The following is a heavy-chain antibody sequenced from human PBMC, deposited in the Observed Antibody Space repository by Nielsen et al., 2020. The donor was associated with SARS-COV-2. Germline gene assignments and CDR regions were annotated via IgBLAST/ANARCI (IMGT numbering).Heavy chain of an antibody. CDR3: ARHSYYYDSPAFDY. J-gene: IGHJ4*02. Sequence: GESLKISCAASGFTFSSYSMNWVRQAPGKGLEWVSYISSSSSTIYYADSVKGRFTISRDNAKNSLYLQMNSLRAEDTAVYYCARHSYYYDSPAFDYWGQGTLVTVSS. CDR2: ISSSSSTI. D-gene: IGHD3-22*01. CDR1: GFTFSSYS. V-gene: IGHV3-48*01.